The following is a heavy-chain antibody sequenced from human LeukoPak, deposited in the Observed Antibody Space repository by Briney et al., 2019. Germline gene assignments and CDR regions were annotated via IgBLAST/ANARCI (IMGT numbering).Heavy chain of an antibody. V-gene: IGHV4-61*02. CDR1: GVSISSGGYF. CDR2: FYVSGST. J-gene: IGHJ3*02. Sequence: PSQTLSLTCTVSGVSISSGGYFWSWIRQPAGKGLEWIGRFYVSGSTNYNPSLQSRVTISVDTSKNQFSLKLSSVTAADTAVYYCARRSCSGGSCYRRENAFDIWGQGTMVTVSS. CDR3: ARRSCSGGSCYRRENAFDI. D-gene: IGHD2-15*01.